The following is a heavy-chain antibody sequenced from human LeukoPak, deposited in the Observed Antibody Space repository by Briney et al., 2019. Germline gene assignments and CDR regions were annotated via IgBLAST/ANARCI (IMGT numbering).Heavy chain of an antibody. Sequence: GESLKISCKGSGYSFTSYWIGWVRQMPGKGLGWMGIIYPGDSDTRYSPSLQGQVTISADKSISTAYLQWSSLKASDTAMYYCARLWATVNFPFDYWGQGTLVTVSS. D-gene: IGHD4-17*01. J-gene: IGHJ4*02. CDR1: GYSFTSYW. CDR3: ARLWATVNFPFDY. V-gene: IGHV5-51*01. CDR2: IYPGDSDT.